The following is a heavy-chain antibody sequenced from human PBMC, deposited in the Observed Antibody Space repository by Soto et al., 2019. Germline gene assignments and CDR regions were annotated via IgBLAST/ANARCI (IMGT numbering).Heavy chain of an antibody. V-gene: IGHV1-18*01. J-gene: IGHJ6*03. CDR2: ISAYNGDT. CDR1: GYTFTNYG. Sequence: QVQLLQSGAEVKKPGASVKVSCKASGYTFTNYGITWVRQAPGQGLEWMGWISAYNGDTHYTQRLQGRVTMTTDTSTSTAYMELRGLRSEDTAVYYWARVRKLVGYFYYYMDVRGKGTTVTVSS. CDR3: ARVRKLVGYFYYYMDV. D-gene: IGHD6-6*01.